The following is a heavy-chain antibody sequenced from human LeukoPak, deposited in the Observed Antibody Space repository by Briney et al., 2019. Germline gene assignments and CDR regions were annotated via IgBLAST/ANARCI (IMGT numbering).Heavy chain of an antibody. Sequence: PGGSLRLSCAASGFTFSDYTMNWVRQAPGKGLEWVSSISSSGLYIFYADSVKGRITISRDNAKKSLFLQMDSLRVEDTALYYCARDRGSGYSASSGYRYYFDLWGQGTLITVSS. D-gene: IGHD3-22*01. J-gene: IGHJ4*02. CDR3: ARDRGSGYSASSGYRYYFDL. CDR2: ISSSGLYI. V-gene: IGHV3-21*01. CDR1: GFTFSDYT.